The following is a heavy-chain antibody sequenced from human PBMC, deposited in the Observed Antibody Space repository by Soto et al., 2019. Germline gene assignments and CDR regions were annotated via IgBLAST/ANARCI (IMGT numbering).Heavy chain of an antibody. CDR2: IIPIFGTA. Sequence: QVQLVQSGAEVKKPGSSVKVSCKASGGTFSSYAISWVRQAPGQVLELMGGIIPIFGTAIYAQKFQGRVTITADESTSPAYMELSSLRSEDTAVYYCARGRVVVVDATREYYGMDVWGQGTTGTVSS. V-gene: IGHV1-69*01. CDR1: GGTFSSYA. J-gene: IGHJ6*02. CDR3: ARGRVVVVDATREYYGMDV. D-gene: IGHD2-15*01.